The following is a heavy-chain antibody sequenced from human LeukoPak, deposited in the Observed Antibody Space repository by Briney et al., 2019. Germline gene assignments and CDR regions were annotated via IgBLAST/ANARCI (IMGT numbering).Heavy chain of an antibody. CDR2: IYTSGST. CDR1: GDSISSGSYY. CDR3: ARGRAAATYYFDY. J-gene: IGHJ4*02. D-gene: IGHD6-13*01. V-gene: IGHV4-61*02. Sequence: PSETLSLTCTVSGDSISSGSYYWSWIRQPAGKGLEWIGRIYTSGSTNYNPSLKSRVTMSVDTSKNQFSLKLSSVTAADTAVYYCARGRAAATYYFDYWGQGTLVTVSS.